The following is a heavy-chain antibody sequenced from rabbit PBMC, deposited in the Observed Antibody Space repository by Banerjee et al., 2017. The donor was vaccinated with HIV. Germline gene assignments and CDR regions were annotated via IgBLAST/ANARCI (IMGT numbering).Heavy chain of an antibody. D-gene: IGHD8-1*01. CDR3: ARGSGNSYYYFDL. V-gene: IGHV1S47*01. J-gene: IGHJ4*01. Sequence: QEPLKESGGGLVTPGGNLTLSCKASGVDFSSYGVSWVRQAPGKGLEWIAYMYPDYGSTDYANWVNGRFTISRSTSLNTVDLQMTSLTAADTATYFCARGSGNSYYYFDLWGPGTLVTVS. CDR2: MYPDYGST. CDR1: GVDFSSYG.